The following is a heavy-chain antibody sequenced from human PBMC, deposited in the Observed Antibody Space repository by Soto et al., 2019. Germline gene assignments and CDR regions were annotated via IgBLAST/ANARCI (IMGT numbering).Heavy chain of an antibody. Sequence: GASVKVSCKTSGYTFTSYGIHWVRQVHGQRLEWMGWINCGNGNTKYSQQFQGRVTITRGTSANTAYMELSRLRFEDTAVYYCARDGSYYDLSTGYYFGMDVWGQGTTVTVSS. V-gene: IGHV1-3*01. CDR1: GYTFTSYG. J-gene: IGHJ6*02. CDR3: ARDGSYYDLSTGYYFGMDV. CDR2: INCGNGNT. D-gene: IGHD3-9*01.